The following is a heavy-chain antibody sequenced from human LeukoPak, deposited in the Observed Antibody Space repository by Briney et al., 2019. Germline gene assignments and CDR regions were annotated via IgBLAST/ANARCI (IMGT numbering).Heavy chain of an antibody. Sequence: SVKFSCKASGYTFTSYGISWVRQAPGQGLEWMGGIIPIFGTANYAQKFQGRVTITADESTSTAYMELSSLRSEDTAVYYCARAAREYPYYYGSGSYYRSLSAFDIWGQGTMVTVSS. J-gene: IGHJ3*02. D-gene: IGHD3-10*01. CDR2: IIPIFGTA. CDR3: ARAAREYPYYYGSGSYYRSLSAFDI. CDR1: GYTFTSYG. V-gene: IGHV1-69*13.